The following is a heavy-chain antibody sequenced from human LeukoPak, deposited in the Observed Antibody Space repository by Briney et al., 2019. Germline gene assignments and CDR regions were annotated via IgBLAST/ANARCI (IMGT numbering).Heavy chain of an antibody. J-gene: IGHJ4*02. CDR3: VRDQQWESPHYFDY. CDR2: FSSRKNIV. CDR1: RLTLSTYW. Sequence: GGSLRLSCAASRLTLSTYWMSWVRQAPGKGLEWISYFSSRKNIVNYADSVKGRFTISRDKAKTSLYLQMNSLRAEDTAVYYCVRDQQWESPHYFDYWGQGTPVTVSS. D-gene: IGHD1-26*01. V-gene: IGHV3-48*01.